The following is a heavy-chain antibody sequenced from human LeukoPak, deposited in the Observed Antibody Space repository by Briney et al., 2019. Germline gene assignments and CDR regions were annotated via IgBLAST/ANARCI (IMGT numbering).Heavy chain of an antibody. V-gene: IGHV3-9*01. CDR1: GFTFYDYA. CDR2: IRWNSVSI. Sequence: GGSLRLSCAASGFTFYDYAMHCVRQAPGKGLEWVSGIRWNSVSIGYADSVKGRFTISRDNAKNSLYLQMNSLRAEDTALYYCAKDIGHIVVVPAAIPYYYGMDVWGQGTTVTVSS. D-gene: IGHD2-2*01. J-gene: IGHJ6*02. CDR3: AKDIGHIVVVPAAIPYYYGMDV.